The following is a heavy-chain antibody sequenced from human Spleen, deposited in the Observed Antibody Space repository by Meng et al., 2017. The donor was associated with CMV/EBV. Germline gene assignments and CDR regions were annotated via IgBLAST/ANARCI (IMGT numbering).Heavy chain of an antibody. D-gene: IGHD5-12*01. CDR3: ARGGYSGYYGY. J-gene: IGHJ4*02. V-gene: IGHV4-34*01. CDR1: GGSFSGYY. CDR2: INHSGST. Sequence: VQLQRWGAGLLKPPETLSLTCAVYGGSFSGYYWSWIRQPPGKGLEWIGEINHSGSTNYNPSLKSRVTISVDTSKNQFSLKLSSVTAADTAVYYCARGGYSGYYGYWGQETLVTVSS.